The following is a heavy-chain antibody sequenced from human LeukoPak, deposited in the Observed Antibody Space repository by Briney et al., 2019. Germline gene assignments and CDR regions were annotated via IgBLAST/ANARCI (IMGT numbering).Heavy chain of an antibody. CDR3: ARFSSGWYYFDY. J-gene: IGHJ4*02. V-gene: IGHV4-38-2*01. CDR1: GYSISSGYY. CDR2: IYHSGST. D-gene: IGHD6-19*01. Sequence: PSETLSLTCAVSGYSISSGYYWGWIRQPPGKGLEWIGSIYHSGSTYYNPSLKSRVTISVDTSKNQSSLKLSYVTAADTAVHYWARFSSGWYYFDYWGQGTLVTVSS.